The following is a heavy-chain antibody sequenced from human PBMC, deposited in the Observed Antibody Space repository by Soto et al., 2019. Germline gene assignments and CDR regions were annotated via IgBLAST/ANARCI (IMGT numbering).Heavy chain of an antibody. CDR1: GGTFISYA. V-gene: IGHV1-69*06. CDR3: AVQPGGNFYPYDAVDV. J-gene: IGHJ3*01. D-gene: IGHD1-7*01. Sequence: QVQLVQSGAEVKKPGSSVNVSCKASGGTFISYAFNWVRQAPGHGLEWMGGIIPMFGTANSVQKFQGRVTITADKSTSTAYMELSSLRSEDTAVYYCAVQPGGNFYPYDAVDVWGQGTMVTVCS. CDR2: IIPMFGTA.